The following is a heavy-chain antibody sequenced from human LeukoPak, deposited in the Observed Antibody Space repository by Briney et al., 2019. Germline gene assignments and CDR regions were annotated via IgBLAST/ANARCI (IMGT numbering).Heavy chain of an antibody. CDR1: GYTFTSNY. CDR3: ARDQEGFDY. J-gene: IGHJ4*02. CDR2: IYPRDGST. V-gene: IGHV1-46*01. Sequence: ASVKVSCKASGYTFTSNYIHWVRQAPGQRLEWMGMIYPRDGSTSYAQKFQGRVTVTRDTSTSTVHMELSGLRSEDTAVYYCARDQEGFDYWGQGTLVTVSS.